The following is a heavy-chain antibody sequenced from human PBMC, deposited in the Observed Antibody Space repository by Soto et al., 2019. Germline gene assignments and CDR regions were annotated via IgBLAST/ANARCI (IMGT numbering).Heavy chain of an antibody. CDR2: IYYSGST. CDR1: GGSISSYY. Sequence: QVQLQESGPGLVKPSETLSLTCTVSGGSISSYYWSWIRQPPGKGLEWIGYIYYSGSTNYNPSLKSRVTISVDTSQNPFSLKLSSVTAADTAVYCCAREVYGDSPEVPFDYWGQGTLVTVSS. CDR3: AREVYGDSPEVPFDY. D-gene: IGHD4-17*01. J-gene: IGHJ4*02. V-gene: IGHV4-59*01.